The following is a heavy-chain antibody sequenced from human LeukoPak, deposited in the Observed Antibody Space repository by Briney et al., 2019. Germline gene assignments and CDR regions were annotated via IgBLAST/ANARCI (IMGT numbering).Heavy chain of an antibody. Sequence: GGSLRLSCAASGFTFSSYAMHWVRQAPGKGLEWVAVISYDGSNKYYADSVKGRFTISRDNSKNTLHLQMNSLRAEDTAVYYYAREKGYCSSTSCWSEHPRVAFDIWGQGTMVTVSS. J-gene: IGHJ3*02. V-gene: IGHV3-30-3*01. CDR2: ISYDGSNK. CDR3: AREKGYCSSTSCWSEHPRVAFDI. CDR1: GFTFSSYA. D-gene: IGHD2-2*01.